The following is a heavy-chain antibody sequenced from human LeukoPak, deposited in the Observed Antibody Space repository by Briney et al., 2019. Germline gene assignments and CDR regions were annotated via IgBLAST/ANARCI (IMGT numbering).Heavy chain of an antibody. Sequence: SETLSLTRTVSGGSISSGGYYWSWIRQHPGKGLEWIGYIYYSGSTYYNPSLKSRVTISVDRSKNQFSLKLSSVTAADTAVYYCARDRGAWYFDLWGRGTLVTVSS. J-gene: IGHJ2*01. CDR3: ARDRGAWYFDL. CDR2: IYYSGST. CDR1: GGSISSGGYY. V-gene: IGHV4-31*03.